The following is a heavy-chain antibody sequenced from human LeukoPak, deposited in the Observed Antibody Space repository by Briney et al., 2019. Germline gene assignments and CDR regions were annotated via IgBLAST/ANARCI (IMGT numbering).Heavy chain of an antibody. J-gene: IGHJ4*02. D-gene: IGHD6-13*01. CDR2: ISYDGSNK. CDR1: GFTFSSYG. V-gene: IGHV3-30*18. Sequence: HPGGSLRLSCAASGFTFSSYGMHWVRQTPGKGLEWVAVISYDGSNKYYADSVKGRSTISRDNSKNTLYLQMNSLRAEDTAVYYCAKWRDSSSSWGQGTLVTVSS. CDR3: AKWRDSSSS.